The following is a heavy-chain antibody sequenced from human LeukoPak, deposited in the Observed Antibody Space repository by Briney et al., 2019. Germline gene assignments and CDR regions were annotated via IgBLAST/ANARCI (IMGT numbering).Heavy chain of an antibody. CDR1: GFTFSSYA. D-gene: IGHD3-16*01. CDR3: ARDGGAFDI. Sequence: HPGGSLRLSCAASGFTFSSYAMHWVRQAPGKGLEWVAVISYDGSNKYYADSVKGRFTISRDNSKNTLYLQMNSLRAEDTAVYYCARDGGAFDIWGQGTMVTVSS. V-gene: IGHV3-30*04. J-gene: IGHJ3*02. CDR2: ISYDGSNK.